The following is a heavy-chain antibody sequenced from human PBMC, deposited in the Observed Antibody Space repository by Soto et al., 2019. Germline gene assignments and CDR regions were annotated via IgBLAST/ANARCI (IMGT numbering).Heavy chain of an antibody. CDR1: GGTFSSHS. CDR2: IIPIFGPA. Sequence: SVKVSCKSSGGTFSSHSINWVRQAPGQGLEWVGGIIPIFGPANFAKKFQGRVTITADESTTTAYMELSSLTSEDTAVYYCATGSFTSTGGRIGYHYNAMDVWGQGTTVTVSS. CDR3: ATGSFTSTGGRIGYHYNAMDV. V-gene: IGHV1-69*13. J-gene: IGHJ6*02. D-gene: IGHD1-1*01.